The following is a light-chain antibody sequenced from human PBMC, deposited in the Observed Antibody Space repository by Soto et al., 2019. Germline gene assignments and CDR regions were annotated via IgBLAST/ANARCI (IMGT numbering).Light chain of an antibody. CDR3: QQYNNWHPELT. J-gene: IGKJ4*01. CDR1: QSVSSN. V-gene: IGKV3-15*01. CDR2: GAS. Sequence: EIVMTQSPATLSVSPGERATLSCRASQSVSSNLAWYQQKPGQAPRLLIYGASTRATGSPARFSGSGSGTAFTLTIRSLQSEDFAVYYCQQYNNWHPELTFGGGTKVEIK.